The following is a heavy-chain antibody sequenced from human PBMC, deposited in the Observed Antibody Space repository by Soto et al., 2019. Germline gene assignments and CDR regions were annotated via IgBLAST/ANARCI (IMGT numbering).Heavy chain of an antibody. CDR2: ISSSSSYI. Sequence: EVQLVESGGGLVKPGGSLRLSCAASGFTFPTYTMNWVRQTPGMGLELVSSISSSSSYIYYADSVKGRFTISRDNAKNSLYLQMNSLRAEDTAVYYCAIDPHSSSWYVNWFDPWGQGTRVTVSS. CDR1: GFTFPTYT. D-gene: IGHD6-13*01. V-gene: IGHV3-21*01. CDR3: AIDPHSSSWYVNWFDP. J-gene: IGHJ5*02.